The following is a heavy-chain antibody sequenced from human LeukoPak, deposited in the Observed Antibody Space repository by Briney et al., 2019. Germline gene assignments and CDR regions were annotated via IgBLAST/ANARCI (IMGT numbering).Heavy chain of an antibody. J-gene: IGHJ4*02. Sequence: PSETLSLTCTVSGGSVSSGSYYWSWIRQPPGKGLEWIAYIYYSGSTNYNPSLKSRVTISVDTSKNQFSLKLGSVTAADTAVYYCARVAVVRGLMYFDYWGQGTLVTVSS. CDR3: ARVAVVRGLMYFDY. CDR2: IYYSGST. D-gene: IGHD3-10*01. CDR1: GGSVSSGSYY. V-gene: IGHV4-61*01.